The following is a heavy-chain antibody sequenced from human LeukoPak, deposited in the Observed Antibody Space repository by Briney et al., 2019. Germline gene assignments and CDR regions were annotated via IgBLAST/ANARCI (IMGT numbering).Heavy chain of an antibody. CDR3: ARLVVVVAATHFDY. CDR2: INYNENI. CDR1: GGSISSSNYY. D-gene: IGHD2-15*01. Sequence: SETLSLACTVSGGSISSSNYYLAWVRQPPGRGLEWIGSINYNENIYYNPSLQSRTTISADTSENQFSLKVDSVTAADTAVYYCARLVVVVAATHFDYWGQGTLVTVSS. V-gene: IGHV4-39*07. J-gene: IGHJ4*02.